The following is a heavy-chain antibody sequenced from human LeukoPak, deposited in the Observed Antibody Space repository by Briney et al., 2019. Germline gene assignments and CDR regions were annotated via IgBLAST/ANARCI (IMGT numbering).Heavy chain of an antibody. D-gene: IGHD3-3*01. Sequence: ASVEVSCKASGYTFSTYSVSWVRQAPGQGLEWMGWISSYNGNTHFAQKFQGRITMTTDTSTSTAYMELRSLRSDDTAVYYCARVYDFWSDYWYYMDVWGKGTTVTVSS. CDR3: ARVYDFWSDYWYYMDV. CDR2: ISSYNGNT. CDR1: GYTFSTYS. V-gene: IGHV1-18*01. J-gene: IGHJ6*03.